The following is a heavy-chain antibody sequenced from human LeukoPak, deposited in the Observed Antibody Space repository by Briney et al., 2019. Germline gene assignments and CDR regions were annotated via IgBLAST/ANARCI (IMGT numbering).Heavy chain of an antibody. Sequence: SETLSLTCTVSGGSISSGSYYWSWIRQPAGKGLEWIGRIYTSGSTNYNPSLKSRVTISVDTSKNQFSLKLSSVTAADTAVYYCARVAMDLVVVTATHFDYWGQGTLVTVSS. CDR2: IYTSGST. J-gene: IGHJ4*02. D-gene: IGHD2-21*02. CDR1: GGSISSGSYY. CDR3: ARVAMDLVVVTATHFDY. V-gene: IGHV4-61*02.